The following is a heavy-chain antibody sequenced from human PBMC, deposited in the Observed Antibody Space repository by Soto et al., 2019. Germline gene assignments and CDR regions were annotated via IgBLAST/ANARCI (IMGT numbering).Heavy chain of an antibody. Sequence: SVKVSCKASGGTFYTYTFSWVRQAPGQGLEWMGSITPIYPTTNYAEKFQGRLTVTADGSTNTAYMELNSLTSGDTAVYYCARIPRYSFPTSDDLDSWGQGTLVTVSS. CDR3: ARIPRYSFPTSDDLDS. D-gene: IGHD5-18*01. J-gene: IGHJ4*02. CDR1: GGTFYTYT. V-gene: IGHV1-69*13. CDR2: ITPIYPTT.